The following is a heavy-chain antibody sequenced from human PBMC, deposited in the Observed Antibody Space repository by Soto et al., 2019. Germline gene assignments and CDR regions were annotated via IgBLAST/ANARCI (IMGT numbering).Heavy chain of an antibody. V-gene: IGHV3-33*01. CDR3: ARDPGGVTTFTSWFDP. J-gene: IGHJ5*02. Sequence: QVQLVESGGGVVQPGRSLRLSCAASGFTFSSYGMHWVRQAPGKGLEWVAVIWYDGSNKYYADSVKGRFTISRDNSKNTLYLQMNSLRAEDTAVNYCARDPGGVTTFTSWFDPWGQGTLVTVSS. CDR1: GFTFSSYG. CDR2: IWYDGSNK. D-gene: IGHD4-4*01.